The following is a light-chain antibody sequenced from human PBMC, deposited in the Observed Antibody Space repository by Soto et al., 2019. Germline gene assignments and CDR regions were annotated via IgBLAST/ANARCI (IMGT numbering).Light chain of an antibody. J-gene: IGLJ3*02. CDR2: NNN. CDR3: AVWDDSLNGQL. CDR1: YSNVGNNA. V-gene: IGLV1-44*01. Sequence: QSVLTQPPSASGTPGQRVTISCSGSYSNVGNNAVNWYQQLPGTAPKLLIYNNNQRPSGVPDRFSGSKSGTSASLAISGLQSEDEADYYCAVWDDSLNGQLFGGGTKLTVL.